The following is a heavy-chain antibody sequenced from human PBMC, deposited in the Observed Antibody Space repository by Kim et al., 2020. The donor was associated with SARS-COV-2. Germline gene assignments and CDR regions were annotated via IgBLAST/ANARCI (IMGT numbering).Heavy chain of an antibody. D-gene: IGHD3-22*01. CDR3: VRLRDYYDSSGSYFDY. V-gene: IGHV4-39*01. Sequence: SETLSLTCTVSGGSISSSSYYWGWIRQPPGKGLEWIGSIYYSGSTYYNPSLKSRVTISVDTSKNQFSLKLSSVTAADTAVYYCVRLRDYYDSSGSYFDYWGQGTLVTVSS. CDR2: IYYSGST. CDR1: GGSISSSSYY. J-gene: IGHJ4*02.